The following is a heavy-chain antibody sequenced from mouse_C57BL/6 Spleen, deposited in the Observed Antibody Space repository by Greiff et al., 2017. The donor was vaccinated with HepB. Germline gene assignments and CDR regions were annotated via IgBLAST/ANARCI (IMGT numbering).Heavy chain of an antibody. CDR3: ARSKYYFDY. V-gene: IGHV5-17*01. Sequence: DVKLVESGGGLVKPGGSLKLSCAASGFTFSDYGMHWVRQAPEKGLEWVAYISSGSSTIYYADTVKGRFTISRDNAKNTLFLQMTSLRSEDTAMYYCARSKYYFDYWGQGTTLTVSS. CDR2: ISSGSSTI. CDR1: GFTFSDYG. J-gene: IGHJ2*01. D-gene: IGHD2-5*01.